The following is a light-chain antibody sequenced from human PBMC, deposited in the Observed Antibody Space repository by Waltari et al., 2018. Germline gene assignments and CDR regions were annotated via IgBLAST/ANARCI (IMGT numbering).Light chain of an antibody. CDR1: SSNIGRNS. CDR2: NNS. J-gene: IGLJ3*02. Sequence: SVLTQPPSASGTPGQRVTISCSGTSSNIGRNSVNWYQQVPGTAPKLLIYNNSQRPSGVTDQFSGSKSGTTAYLDISGLQSEDEADYYCAAWDDSLNGVFGGGTKLTVL. CDR3: AAWDDSLNGV. V-gene: IGLV1-44*01.